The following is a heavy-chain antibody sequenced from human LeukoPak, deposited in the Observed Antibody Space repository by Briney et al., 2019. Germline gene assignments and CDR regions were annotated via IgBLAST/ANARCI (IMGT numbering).Heavy chain of an antibody. V-gene: IGHV3-30-3*01. Sequence: RGSLRLSCAASGFTFSSYEMNWVRQAPGKGLEWVAVISYDGSNKYYADSVKGRFTISRDNSKNTLYLQMNSLRAEDTAVYYCARGHDAFDIWGQGTLVTVSS. CDR3: ARGHDAFDI. CDR2: ISYDGSNK. J-gene: IGHJ3*02. CDR1: GFTFSSYE.